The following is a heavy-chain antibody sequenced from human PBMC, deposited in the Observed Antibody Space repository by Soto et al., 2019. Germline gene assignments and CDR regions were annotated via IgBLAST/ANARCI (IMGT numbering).Heavy chain of an antibody. D-gene: IGHD3-16*01. J-gene: IGHJ5*02. CDR2: IDWDDNK. CDR1: AFSVSASGLC. CDR3: ARILITSGYNLLAP. Sequence: SGRTWENPTQTLTLTCAVSAFSVSASGLCGSWIRQPPGKALEWLTSIDWDDNKYYSTSLKTTLTISKDTSKNQEVLTMTNMDPVYTATYYCARILITSGYNLLAPWGQGTLVTVSS. V-gene: IGHV2-70*11.